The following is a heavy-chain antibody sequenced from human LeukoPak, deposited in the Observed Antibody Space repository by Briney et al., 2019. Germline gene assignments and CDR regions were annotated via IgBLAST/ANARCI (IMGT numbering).Heavy chain of an antibody. CDR3: ARALRTGQGDYVPVL. J-gene: IGHJ4*02. V-gene: IGHV5-51*01. CDR1: GYSFTSYW. D-gene: IGHD4-17*01. Sequence: GESLKISCKGSGYSFTSYWIGWVRQMPGKGLEWMTIIYPGDSETRYSPSFQGQVTISADKSIGTMYLQWSSLKASDTAMYYCARALRTGQGDYVPVLWGQGTLVIVSS. CDR2: IYPGDSET.